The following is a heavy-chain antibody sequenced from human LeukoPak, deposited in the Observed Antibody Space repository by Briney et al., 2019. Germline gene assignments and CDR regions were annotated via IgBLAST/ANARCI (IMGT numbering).Heavy chain of an antibody. D-gene: IGHD1-26*01. J-gene: IGHJ4*02. CDR3: ATGQGGSYHLGFDY. Sequence: ASVKVSCKVSGYTLTELSMHWVRQAPGKGLEWMGGFDPEDGETIYAQKFQGRVTMTEDTSTDTACMELSSLRSEDTAVYYCATGQGGSYHLGFDYWGQGTLVTVSS. CDR2: FDPEDGET. CDR1: GYTLTELS. V-gene: IGHV1-24*01.